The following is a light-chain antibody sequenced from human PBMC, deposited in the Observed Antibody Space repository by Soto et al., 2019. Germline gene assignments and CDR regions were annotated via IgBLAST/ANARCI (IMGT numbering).Light chain of an antibody. CDR2: DAS. V-gene: IGKV3-20*01. Sequence: EIVVTQSQGTLSLSPGERATLSCRASQSVSSYLAWYQQKPGQAPRLLISDASDRATGIPDRFSGSGSGTDFTLTISRLVPEDFAVYYCQQYGDSPVTFGQGTMVDI. CDR1: QSVSSY. CDR3: QQYGDSPVT. J-gene: IGKJ1*01.